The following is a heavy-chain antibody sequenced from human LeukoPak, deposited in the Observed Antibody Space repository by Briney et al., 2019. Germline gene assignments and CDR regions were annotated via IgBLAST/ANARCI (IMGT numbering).Heavy chain of an antibody. J-gene: IGHJ4*02. CDR3: ASQSYKVVPAARANDY. D-gene: IGHD2-2*01. V-gene: IGHV3-23*01. CDR1: GFTFSSYA. Sequence: GGSLRLSCAASGFTFSSYAMSWVRQAPGKGLEWVSAISGSGGSTYYADSVKGRFTISRDNSKNTLYLQMNSLRAEDTAVYYCASQSYKVVPAARANDYWGQGTLVTVSS. CDR2: ISGSGGST.